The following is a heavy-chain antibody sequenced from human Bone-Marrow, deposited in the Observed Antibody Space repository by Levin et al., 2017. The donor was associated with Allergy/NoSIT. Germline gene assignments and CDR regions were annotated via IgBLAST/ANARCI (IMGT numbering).Heavy chain of an antibody. J-gene: IGHJ4*02. CDR2: IYFSGSP. D-gene: IGHD3-22*01. CDR3: ATSYPYYYDTSGYHY. V-gene: IGHV4-30-4*01. Sequence: PSETLSLTCTVSGASISSGDYYWTWIRQPPGKGLEWIGHIYFSGSPYYNPSLKSRLAISVDTSKNQFSLKLRSVTAADTAVYYCATSYPYYYDTSGYHYWGQGTLVTVSS. CDR1: GASISSGDYY.